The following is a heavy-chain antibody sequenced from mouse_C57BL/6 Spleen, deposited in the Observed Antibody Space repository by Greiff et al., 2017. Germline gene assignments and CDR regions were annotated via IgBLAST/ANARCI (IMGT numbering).Heavy chain of an antibody. J-gene: IGHJ2*01. CDR2: VYPGSGSI. D-gene: IGHD1-1*02. CDR1: GYTFTEYT. Sequence: QVQLKQSGAELVKPGASVKLSCKASGYTFTEYTIHWVKQRSGQGLEWIGWVYPGSGSIKYNEKFKDKATLTADKSSSTVYMELSRLTSEDSAVYFGARHEEGAYYGNYFDYWGQGTTLTVSS. CDR3: ARHEEGAYYGNYFDY. V-gene: IGHV1-62-2*01.